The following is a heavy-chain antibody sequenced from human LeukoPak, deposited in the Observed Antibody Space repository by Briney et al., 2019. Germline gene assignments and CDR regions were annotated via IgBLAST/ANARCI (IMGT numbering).Heavy chain of an antibody. J-gene: IGHJ4*02. D-gene: IGHD6-19*01. CDR1: GFTFADYA. V-gene: IGHV3-9*01. CDR3: ATVAGTGVDY. Sequence: GGSLRLSCAASGFTFADYAMHWVRQAPGKGLEWISGISWNSGSIGYADSVKGRFTISRDNAKSSLYLQMNSLRAEDTALYYCATVAGTGVDYWGQGTLVTVSS. CDR2: ISWNSGSI.